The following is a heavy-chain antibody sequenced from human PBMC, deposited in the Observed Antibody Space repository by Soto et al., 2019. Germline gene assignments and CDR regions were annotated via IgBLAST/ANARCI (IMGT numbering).Heavy chain of an antibody. Sequence: SETLSLTCTVSGGSISSSSYYWGWIRQPPGKGLEWIGSIYYSGSTYYNPSLKSRVTISVDTSKNPFSLKLSSVTAADTAVYYCARPRLKRDYYGSEYYYYYMDVWGKGTTVTVSS. CDR3: ARPRLKRDYYGSEYYYYYMDV. CDR1: GGSISSSSYY. V-gene: IGHV4-39*01. CDR2: IYYSGST. D-gene: IGHD3-10*01. J-gene: IGHJ6*03.